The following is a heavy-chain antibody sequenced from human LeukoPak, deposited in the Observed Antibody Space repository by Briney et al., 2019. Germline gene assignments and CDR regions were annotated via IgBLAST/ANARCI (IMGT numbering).Heavy chain of an antibody. CDR2: ISSSSSYI. J-gene: IGHJ5*02. D-gene: IGHD3-9*01. Sequence: GGSLRLSCAASAFTFSSYSMNWVRQAPGKGLEWVSSISSSSSYIYYADSVKGRFTISRDNAKNSLYLQMNSLRAEDTAFYYCARDALQLTGNYVTRWWFDPWGQGTLVTVSS. V-gene: IGHV3-21*01. CDR1: AFTFSSYS. CDR3: ARDALQLTGNYVTRWWFDP.